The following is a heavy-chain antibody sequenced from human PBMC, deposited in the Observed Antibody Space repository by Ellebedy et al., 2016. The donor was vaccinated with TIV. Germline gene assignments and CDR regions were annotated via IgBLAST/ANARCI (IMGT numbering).Heavy chain of an antibody. CDR2: INSDGSST. J-gene: IGHJ4*02. V-gene: IGHV3-74*01. D-gene: IGHD2-21*02. CDR1: GFTFSSHW. Sequence: GESLKISCAASGFTFSSHWMHWVRQAPGKGLVWVSRINSDGSSTSYADSVKGRFTISSDNAKNTLYLQMNSLRAEDTAVYYCARGGGCGSGDCWAFDYWGQGTLVTVSS. CDR3: ARGGGCGSGDCWAFDY.